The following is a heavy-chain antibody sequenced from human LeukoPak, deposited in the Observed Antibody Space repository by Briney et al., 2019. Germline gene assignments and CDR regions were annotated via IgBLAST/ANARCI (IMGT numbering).Heavy chain of an antibody. D-gene: IGHD3-10*01. J-gene: IGHJ4*02. Sequence: ASVKVSCKASGYTFTGYYMHWVRQAPGQGLEWMGWINPSSGGTNYAQKFQGRVTMTRDTSISTAYMELSRLRSDDTAVYYCAREGDTQSGSYYYWGQGTLVTVSS. CDR2: INPSSGGT. V-gene: IGHV1-2*02. CDR1: GYTFTGYY. CDR3: AREGDTQSGSYYY.